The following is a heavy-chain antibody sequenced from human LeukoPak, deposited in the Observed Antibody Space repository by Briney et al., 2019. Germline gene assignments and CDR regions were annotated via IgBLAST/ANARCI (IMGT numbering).Heavy chain of an antibody. J-gene: IGHJ4*02. CDR1: GGSISSYY. D-gene: IGHD6-6*01. Sequence: SSETLSLTCTVSGGSISSYYWSWIRQPPGKGLEWIGYIYYSGSTNYNPSLKSRVTISVDTSKNQFSLKLSSVTAADTAVYYCARHNFARPFDYWGQGTQVTVSS. CDR2: IYYSGST. V-gene: IGHV4-59*08. CDR3: ARHNFARPFDY.